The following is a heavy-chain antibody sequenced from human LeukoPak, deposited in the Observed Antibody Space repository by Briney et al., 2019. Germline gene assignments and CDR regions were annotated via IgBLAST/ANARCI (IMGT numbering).Heavy chain of an antibody. D-gene: IGHD3-10*01. Sequence: SETLSLTCAVSGWSFSGYYWSWIRQPPGKGLEWIAEINHGGSTKYNPALKSRVTITVVTSKNQFALKLSSVTAADTAVYYCAKGRSGSYYNSYGMDVWGKGTTVTVSS. V-gene: IGHV4-34*01. CDR3: AKGRSGSYYNSYGMDV. CDR2: INHGGST. J-gene: IGHJ6*04. CDR1: GWSFSGYY.